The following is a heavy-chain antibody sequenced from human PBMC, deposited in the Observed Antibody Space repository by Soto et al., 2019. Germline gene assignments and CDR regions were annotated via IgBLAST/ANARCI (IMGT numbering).Heavy chain of an antibody. CDR3: ARHQAAGGHGDLIDN. CDR1: GGSITSSSYY. Sequence: SETLSLTCTVSGGSITSSSYYWGWIRQPPGKGLEWIGSIYYSGNTYYSPSLKSRVTISVDTSENRFSLKLNSLTAADTAVYYCARHQAAGGHGDLIDNWGQGILVTVSS. J-gene: IGHJ4*02. V-gene: IGHV4-39*01. D-gene: IGHD6-13*01. CDR2: IYYSGNT.